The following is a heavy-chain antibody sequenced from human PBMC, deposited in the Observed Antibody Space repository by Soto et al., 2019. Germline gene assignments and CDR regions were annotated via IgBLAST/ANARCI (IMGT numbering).Heavy chain of an antibody. CDR2: IGGNGGST. CDR3: ARELASYNDY. Sequence: GGSLRLSCAASGFTFSSFAMSWVRQAPGKGLVWVSGIGGNGGSTNYADSVKGRFTISRDNAKNTLYLQMNSLRAEDTAVYYCARELASYNDYWGQGTLVTVSS. CDR1: GFTFSSFA. D-gene: IGHD1-1*01. V-gene: IGHV3-23*01. J-gene: IGHJ4*02.